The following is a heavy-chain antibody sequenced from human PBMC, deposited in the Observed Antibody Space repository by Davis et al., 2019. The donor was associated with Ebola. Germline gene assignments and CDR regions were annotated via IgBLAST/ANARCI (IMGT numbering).Heavy chain of an antibody. CDR2: ISGSGGST. Sequence: GESLKISCAASGFTVSSNYMSWVRQAPGKGLEWVSAISGSGGSTYYADSVKGRFTISRDNSKNTLYLQMNSLRAEDTAVYYCAKDFDWDVYYYYGMDVWGQGTTVTVSS. J-gene: IGHJ6*02. CDR1: GFTVSSNY. V-gene: IGHV3-23*01. D-gene: IGHD1-26*01. CDR3: AKDFDWDVYYYYGMDV.